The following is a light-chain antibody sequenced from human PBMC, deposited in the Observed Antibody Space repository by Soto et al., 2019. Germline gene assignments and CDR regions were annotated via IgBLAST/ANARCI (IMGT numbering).Light chain of an antibody. CDR1: SSNIGSAV. CDR3: SAWDTSLSGGV. V-gene: IGLV1-51*02. J-gene: IGLJ2*01. CDR2: ENN. Sequence: QSVLTQPPSVSAAPGQKVTISCSGSSSNIGSAVVYWYQQLPGTAPQLLIYENNKRPSGIPDRFSGSKSATSSTLGITGLQTGDEADYYCSAWDTSLSGGVFGGGTKITVL.